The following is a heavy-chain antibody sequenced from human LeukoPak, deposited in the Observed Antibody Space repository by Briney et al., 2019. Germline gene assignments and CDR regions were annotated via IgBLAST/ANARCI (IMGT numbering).Heavy chain of an antibody. Sequence: RAPVKVSCKASGYTFTGHYMHWVRQAPGQGLEWMGWISPSSGDTDYSQRFQGRVTMTRDTSISTAYMELSRLRSDDTAVYYCARAAIAVAGDYHYHYMDVWGKGTTVTVSS. CDR3: ARAAIAVAGDYHYHYMDV. J-gene: IGHJ6*03. CDR1: GYTFTGHY. V-gene: IGHV1-2*02. CDR2: ISPSSGDT. D-gene: IGHD6-19*01.